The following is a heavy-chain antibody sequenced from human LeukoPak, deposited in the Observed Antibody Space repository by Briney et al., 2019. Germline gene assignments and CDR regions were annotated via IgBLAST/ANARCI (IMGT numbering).Heavy chain of an antibody. Sequence: SQTLSLTCSVPGDSISTYYWNWIRQSPGKGLAWIGYVSDSGNTNYNPSFKSRLSMSVDTPKRQFSLKLTSVTAADTAVYYCAGIVVIRGADFLNWLDPWGHGTLSPSPQ. J-gene: IGHJ5*02. V-gene: IGHV4-59*01. CDR2: VSDSGNT. CDR1: GDSISTYY. CDR3: AGIVVIRGADFLNWLDP. D-gene: IGHD2-21*01.